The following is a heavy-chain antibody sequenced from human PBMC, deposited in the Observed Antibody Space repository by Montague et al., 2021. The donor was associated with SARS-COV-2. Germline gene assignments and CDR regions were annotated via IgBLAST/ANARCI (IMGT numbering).Heavy chain of an antibody. D-gene: IGHD2-8*01. CDR3: ARLLRSCTNGVCRTYYYYAMDV. J-gene: IGHJ6*02. Sequence: SETLSLTCTVSGGSISGYCWSWIRQPPGKGLERIGYIYYSGSTKYNPFLESRVTVSVDRSKNQVSLKLSSVTAADTAVYYCARLLRSCTNGVCRTYYYYAMDVWGQGTTVTVSS. CDR2: IYYSGST. V-gene: IGHV4-59*01. CDR1: GGSISGYC.